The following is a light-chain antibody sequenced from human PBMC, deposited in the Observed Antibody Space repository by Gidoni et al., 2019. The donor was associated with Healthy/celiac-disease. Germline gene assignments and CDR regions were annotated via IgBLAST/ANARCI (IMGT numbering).Light chain of an antibody. Sequence: QSVLTQPPSVSGAPGQMVTISCTGSISNIVEGYDVHWYQQIPGTAPKLLIYGNSNRPSGVPDRFSGSKSGTSASLAITGLQAEDEADYYCQSYDSSLSGLVFGGGTKLTVL. CDR1: ISNIVEGYD. J-gene: IGLJ2*01. CDR2: GNS. V-gene: IGLV1-40*01. CDR3: QSYDSSLSGLV.